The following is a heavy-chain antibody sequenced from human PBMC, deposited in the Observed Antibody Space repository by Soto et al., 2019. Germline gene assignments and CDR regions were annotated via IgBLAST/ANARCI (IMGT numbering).Heavy chain of an antibody. CDR3: ARDYSGKNDAFDI. CDR1: GFTVTTNY. Sequence: PGGSLRLSCAASGFTVTTNYMSWVGQPPGKGLEWVSVVYSGGSTYYADSVKGRFTVSRDNSKNTLYLQMNSLRAEDTAVYYCARDYSGKNDAFDIWGQGTVVTVSS. J-gene: IGHJ3*02. V-gene: IGHV3-66*01. D-gene: IGHD3-10*01. CDR2: VYSGGST.